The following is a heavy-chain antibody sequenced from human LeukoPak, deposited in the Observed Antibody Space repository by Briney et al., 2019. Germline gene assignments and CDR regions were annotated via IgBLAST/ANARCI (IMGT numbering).Heavy chain of an antibody. CDR2: IKSKTDGGTT. CDR1: GFSFSSFA. Sequence: GGSLRLSCAASGFSFSSFAMTWVRQAPGKGLEWVGRIKSKTDGGTTDYAAPVKGRFTISRDDSKNTLYLQMNSLKTEDTAVYYCTTAGYSSGWYGGQLSDYWGQGTLVTVSS. D-gene: IGHD6-19*01. CDR3: TTAGYSSGWYGGQLSDY. J-gene: IGHJ4*02. V-gene: IGHV3-15*01.